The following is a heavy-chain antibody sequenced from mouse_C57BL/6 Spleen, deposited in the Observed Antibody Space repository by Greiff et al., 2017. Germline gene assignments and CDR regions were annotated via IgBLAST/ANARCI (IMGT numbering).Heavy chain of an antibody. CDR2: ISYSGST. J-gene: IGHJ1*03. D-gene: IGHD2-5*01. Sequence: EVKLVESGPGMVKPSQSLSLTCTVTGYSITSGYDWHWIRHFPGNKLEWMGYISYSGSTNYNPSLKSRISITHDTSKNHFFLKLNSVTTEDTATYYCARDKAYYSNYGYFDVWGTGTTVTVSS. CDR1: GYSITSGYD. CDR3: ARDKAYYSNYGYFDV. V-gene: IGHV3-1*01.